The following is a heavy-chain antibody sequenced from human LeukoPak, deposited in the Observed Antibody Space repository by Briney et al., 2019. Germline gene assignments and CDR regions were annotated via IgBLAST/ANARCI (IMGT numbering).Heavy chain of an antibody. J-gene: IGHJ4*02. CDR3: TRESGAFSPFGF. D-gene: IGHD1-26*01. CDR1: GGSIMTTNW. CDR2: VHLNGAT. V-gene: IGHV4-4*02. Sequence: PSETLSLTCDVSGGSIMTTNWWSWVRQPPNKGLEWIGEVHLNGATNYNPSLESRVTMLIDTSKNHLSLELTSVTAADTAMYYCTRESGAFSPFGFWGQGTLVTVSS.